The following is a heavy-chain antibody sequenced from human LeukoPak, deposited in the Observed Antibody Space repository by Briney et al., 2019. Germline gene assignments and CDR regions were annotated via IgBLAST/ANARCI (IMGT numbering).Heavy chain of an antibody. CDR3: AKDVDTAGDY. J-gene: IGHJ4*02. CDR2: ISGSGGST. Sequence: WGALRLSWSAAGFTFSSYAMSWVRQAPGKGLGGGAAISGSGGSTYYADSVKGRFTISRDNSKNTLYLQMNSLRAEDTAVYYCAKDVDTAGDYWGQGTLVTVSS. CDR1: GFTFSSYA. D-gene: IGHD5-18*01. V-gene: IGHV3-23*01.